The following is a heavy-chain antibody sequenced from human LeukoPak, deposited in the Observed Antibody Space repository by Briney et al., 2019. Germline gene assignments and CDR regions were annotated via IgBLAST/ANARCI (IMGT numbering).Heavy chain of an antibody. J-gene: IGHJ5*02. Sequence: GSSVKVSCKASGGAFSSYAISWVRQAPGQGLEWMGRIIPIFGTANYAQKFQGRVTITTDESTSTAYMELSSLRSEDTAVYYCARLAIDYNWFDPWGQGTLVTVSS. CDR1: GGAFSSYA. CDR2: IIPIFGTA. D-gene: IGHD5-12*01. CDR3: ARLAIDYNWFDP. V-gene: IGHV1-69*05.